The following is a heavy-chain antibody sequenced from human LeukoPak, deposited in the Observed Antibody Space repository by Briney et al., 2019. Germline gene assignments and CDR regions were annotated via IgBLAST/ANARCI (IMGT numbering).Heavy chain of an antibody. CDR1: GGSLSSYY. CDR3: ARRRDYYDSSGYRFYGMDV. J-gene: IGHJ6*02. V-gene: IGHV4-59*08. Sequence: SETLSLTCTVSGGSLSSYYWSWIRQPPGKGLEWIGYIYYSGSTNYNPSLKSRVTISVDTSKNQFSLKLTSVAAADTAVYYCARRRDYYDSSGYRFYGMDVWGQGTTVTVSS. CDR2: IYYSGST. D-gene: IGHD3-22*01.